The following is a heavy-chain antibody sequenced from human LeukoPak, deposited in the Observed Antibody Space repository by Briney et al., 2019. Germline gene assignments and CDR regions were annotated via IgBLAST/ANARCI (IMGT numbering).Heavy chain of an antibody. V-gene: IGHV3-23*01. D-gene: IGHD3-10*01. J-gene: IGHJ4*02. CDR3: ARDVDYYASGSYSDY. Sequence: QPGGTLRLSCAASGFTFSSYGMSWVRQAPGKGLEWVSAISGSGGSTYYADSVKGRFTISRDNSKNTLYLQMSSLRAEDTAVYYCARDVDYYASGSYSDYWGQGTLATVSS. CDR2: ISGSGGST. CDR1: GFTFSSYG.